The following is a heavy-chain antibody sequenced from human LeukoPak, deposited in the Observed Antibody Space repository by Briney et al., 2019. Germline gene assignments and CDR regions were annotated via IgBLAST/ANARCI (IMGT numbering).Heavy chain of an antibody. CDR1: GFTFSSFW. J-gene: IGHJ3*02. Sequence: GSLKLSCAASGFTFSSFWMSWIRQPPGKGLEWIGEINHSGSTNYNPSLKSRVTISVDTSKNQFSLKLSSVTAADTAVYYCARHLRFWAAQTFDIWGQGTMVTVSS. CDR3: ARHLRFWAAQTFDI. V-gene: IGHV4-34*01. CDR2: INHSGST. D-gene: IGHD7-27*01.